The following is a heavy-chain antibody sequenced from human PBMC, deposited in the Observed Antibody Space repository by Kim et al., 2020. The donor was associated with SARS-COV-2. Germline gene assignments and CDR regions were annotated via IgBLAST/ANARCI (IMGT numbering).Heavy chain of an antibody. CDR3: ARDFSVYDILTGYDY. V-gene: IGHV3-21*01. J-gene: IGHJ4*02. D-gene: IGHD3-9*01. CDR1: GFTFSSYS. Sequence: LSLTCAASGFTFSSYSMNWVRQAPGKGLEWVSSISSSSSYIYYADSVKGRFTISRDNAKNSLYLQMNSLRAEDTAVYYCARDFSVYDILTGYDYWGQGTLVTVSS. CDR2: ISSSSSYI.